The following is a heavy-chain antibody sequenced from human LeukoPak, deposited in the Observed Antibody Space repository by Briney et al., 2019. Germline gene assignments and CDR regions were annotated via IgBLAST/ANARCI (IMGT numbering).Heavy chain of an antibody. J-gene: IGHJ4*02. V-gene: IGHV3-21*04. Sequence: GGSLRLSCAASGFTFSTYSMNWVRQAPGRGLEWVSTIGGSGAGTYYADSVKGRFTISRDSAKNSLNLQMNSLRAEDTAVYYCAREPYYYDSSGYSVDYWGQGTLVTVSS. CDR2: IGGSGAGT. CDR1: GFTFSTYS. CDR3: AREPYYYDSSGYSVDY. D-gene: IGHD3-22*01.